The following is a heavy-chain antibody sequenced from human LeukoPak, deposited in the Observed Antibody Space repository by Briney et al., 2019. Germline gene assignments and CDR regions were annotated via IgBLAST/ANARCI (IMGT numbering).Heavy chain of an antibody. CDR1: GFTFSTYW. D-gene: IGHD6-13*01. CDR3: ARDRVWTVLY. J-gene: IGHJ4*02. CDR2: INRDGSEK. V-gene: IGHV3-7*01. Sequence: GGSLRLSCAASGFTFSTYWMSWVRQAPGKGLEWVANINRDGSEKYYVDSVKGRFTISRDNAKNSLYLHMNSLRAEDTATYYCARDRVWTVLYWGQGTLVTVSS.